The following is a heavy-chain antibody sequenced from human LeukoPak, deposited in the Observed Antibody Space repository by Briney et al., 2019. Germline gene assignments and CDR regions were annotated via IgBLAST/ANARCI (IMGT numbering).Heavy chain of an antibody. J-gene: IGHJ4*02. D-gene: IGHD3-22*01. CDR2: ISVGRGDS. Sequence: GASVTLSCKASGYTFTSYTIHWVRQAPGQSLEWMGWISVGRGDSKCSQEFQGRVTLTRDTSATTAYLEVSSLRPEDTAVYYCARGFLKYYYDSSGYYYFRGQGTLVTVSS. V-gene: IGHV1-3*03. CDR1: GYTFTSYT. CDR3: ARGFLKYYYDSSGYYYF.